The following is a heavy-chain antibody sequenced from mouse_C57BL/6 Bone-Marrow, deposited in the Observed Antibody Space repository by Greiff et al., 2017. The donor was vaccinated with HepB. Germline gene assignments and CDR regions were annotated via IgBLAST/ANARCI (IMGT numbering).Heavy chain of an antibody. Sequence: EVKLMESGGGLVQPGGSMKLSCAASGFTFSDAWMDWVRQSPEKGLEWVAEIRNKANNHATYYAESVKGRFTISRDDSKSSVYLQMNSLRAEDTGIYYCTRPLLYYDYDGDAMDYWGQGTSVTVSS. CDR3: TRPLLYYDYDGDAMDY. V-gene: IGHV6-6*01. CDR1: GFTFSDAW. D-gene: IGHD2-4*01. CDR2: IRNKANNHAT. J-gene: IGHJ4*01.